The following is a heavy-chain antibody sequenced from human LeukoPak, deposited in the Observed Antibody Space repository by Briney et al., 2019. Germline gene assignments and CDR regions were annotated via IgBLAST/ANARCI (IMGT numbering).Heavy chain of an antibody. CDR1: GFTFSYYS. V-gene: IGHV3-48*04. CDR2: ISSSGSTI. D-gene: IGHD1-26*01. J-gene: IGHJ3*02. Sequence: PGGSLRLSCAASGFTFSYYSMNWVRQAPGKGLEWVSYISSSGSTIYYADSVKGRFTISRDNAKNSLYLQMNSLRAEDTAVYYCARVGMGEAFDIWGQGTMVTVSS. CDR3: ARVGMGEAFDI.